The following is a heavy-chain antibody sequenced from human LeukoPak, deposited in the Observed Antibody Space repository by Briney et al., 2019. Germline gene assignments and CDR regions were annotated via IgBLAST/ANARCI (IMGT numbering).Heavy chain of an antibody. CDR3: AFPAHHWLVRGAFDI. CDR1: GFAFSSYD. D-gene: IGHD6-19*01. J-gene: IGHJ3*02. Sequence: GGSLRLSCAASGFAFSSYDMNWVRQASGKGLEWVSQISGTGDNSDYADSVKGRFTISRDNSKRTLYLQLNNLRVEDTAIYYCAFPAHHWLVRGAFDIWGQGTVVTVSS. V-gene: IGHV3-23*01. CDR2: ISGTGDNS.